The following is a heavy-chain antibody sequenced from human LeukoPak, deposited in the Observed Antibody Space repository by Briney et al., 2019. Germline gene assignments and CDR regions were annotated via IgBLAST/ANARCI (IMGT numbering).Heavy chain of an antibody. D-gene: IGHD5-12*01. CDR1: GYTFTSYD. Sequence: ASVKVSCKASGYTFTSYDINWVRQATGQGLEWMGWMNPNSGNTGYAQKFQGRVTMTRNTSISTAYMELSSLRSEDTAVYYCARGQKWLRSLNYRGQGTLVTVSS. CDR3: ARGQKWLRSLNY. CDR2: MNPNSGNT. V-gene: IGHV1-8*01. J-gene: IGHJ4*02.